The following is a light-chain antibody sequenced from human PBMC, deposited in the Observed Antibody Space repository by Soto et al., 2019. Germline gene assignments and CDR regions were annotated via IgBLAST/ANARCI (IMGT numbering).Light chain of an antibody. Sequence: DIQMTQSPSTLSASIGDRVTLTCRASQSLTGRLAWYQQKPGRPPKLLIYDVSILESGVPSRFSGSESGTGFTFNISRLAPDDFATFYCQQYKVYPYTFGQGTRLDI. CDR1: QSLTGR. V-gene: IGKV1-5*01. CDR3: QQYKVYPYT. CDR2: DVS. J-gene: IGKJ2*01.